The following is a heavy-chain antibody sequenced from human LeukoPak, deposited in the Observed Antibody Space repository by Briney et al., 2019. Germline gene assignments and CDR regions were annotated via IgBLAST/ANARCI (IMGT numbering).Heavy chain of an antibody. CDR2: IYYTGST. Sequence: PSETLSLTCTVSGGSISSYYWSWIRQPPGKGLEWIGYIYYTGSTSYNPSLKSRVTISMNTSKNQFSLKLSSVTAADSAVYYCARSDYSGSGTYTEFDAFDIWGQGPMVTVSS. D-gene: IGHD3-10*01. J-gene: IGHJ3*02. V-gene: IGHV4-59*01. CDR3: ARSDYSGSGTYTEFDAFDI. CDR1: GGSISSYY.